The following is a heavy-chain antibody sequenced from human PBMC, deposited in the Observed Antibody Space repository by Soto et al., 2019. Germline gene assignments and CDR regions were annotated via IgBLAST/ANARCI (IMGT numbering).Heavy chain of an antibody. Sequence: GGSLRLSCAASGFTFSNAWMSWVRQAPGKGLEWVGRIKSKTDGGTTDYAAPVKGRFTISRDDSKNTLYLQMNSLKTEDTAVYYCTTSQWLVIGNYFDYWGQGTLVTVSS. J-gene: IGHJ4*02. V-gene: IGHV3-15*01. CDR3: TTSQWLVIGNYFDY. D-gene: IGHD6-19*01. CDR2: IKSKTDGGTT. CDR1: GFTFSNAW.